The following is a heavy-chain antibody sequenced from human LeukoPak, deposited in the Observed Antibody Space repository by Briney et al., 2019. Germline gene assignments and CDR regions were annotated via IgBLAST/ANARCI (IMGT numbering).Heavy chain of an antibody. CDR2: ISSYNGDT. D-gene: IGHD1-26*01. CDR3: ARGRENGRYWYFDL. CDR1: DYTFSSFD. J-gene: IGHJ2*01. Sequence: ASVPVSCKGSDYTFSSFDISWVRQAPGQGLEWVGWISSYNGDTKYAQKLQGRVTMTTDTSTNTAYMELRSLRSDDTAVYYCARGRENGRYWYFDLWGRGTLVTVSS. V-gene: IGHV1-18*01.